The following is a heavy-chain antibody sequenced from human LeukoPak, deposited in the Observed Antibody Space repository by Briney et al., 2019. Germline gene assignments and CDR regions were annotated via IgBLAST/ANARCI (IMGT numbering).Heavy chain of an antibody. D-gene: IGHD5-18*01. CDR1: GFTVSSNY. CDR2: ISYDGSNK. Sequence: GGSLRLSCAASGFTVSSNYMSWVRQAPGKGLEWVAVISYDGSNKYYADSVKGRFTISRDNSKNTLYLQMNSLRAEDTAVYYCARSMDTAMDYYYYYMDVWGKGTTVTVSS. CDR3: ARSMDTAMDYYYYYMDV. V-gene: IGHV3-30*03. J-gene: IGHJ6*03.